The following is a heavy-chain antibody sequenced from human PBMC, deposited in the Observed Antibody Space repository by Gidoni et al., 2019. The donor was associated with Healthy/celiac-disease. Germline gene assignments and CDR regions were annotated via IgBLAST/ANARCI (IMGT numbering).Heavy chain of an antibody. V-gene: IGHV4-59*01. J-gene: IGHJ5*02. Sequence: QVQLQESGPGLVKPPETLSLTCTVSGGAISSYYWSWIRQPPGKGLEWIGYIYYSGSTNYNPSLKSRVTISVDTSKNQFSLKLSSVTAADTAVYYCARGYSSSWYSGWFDPWGQGTLVTVSS. CDR3: ARGYSSSWYSGWFDP. D-gene: IGHD6-13*01. CDR1: GGAISSYY. CDR2: IYYSGST.